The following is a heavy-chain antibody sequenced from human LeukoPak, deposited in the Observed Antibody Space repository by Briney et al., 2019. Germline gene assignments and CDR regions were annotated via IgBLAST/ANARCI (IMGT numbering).Heavy chain of an antibody. D-gene: IGHD3-22*01. V-gene: IGHV1-2*02. CDR2: INPNSGGT. CDR3: ARGHYYDSSGYYYGDY. J-gene: IGHJ4*02. Sequence: ASVKVSCKASGYTFTGYYMHWVRQAPGQGLEWMGWINPNSGGTNYAQKFQGGVTMTRDTSISTAYMELSRLRSDDTAVYYCARGHYYDSSGYYYGDYWGQGTLVTVSS. CDR1: GYTFTGYY.